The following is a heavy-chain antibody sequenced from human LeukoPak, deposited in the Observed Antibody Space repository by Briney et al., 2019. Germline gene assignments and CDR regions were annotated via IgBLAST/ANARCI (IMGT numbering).Heavy chain of an antibody. Sequence: PGGSLRLSCGASGFTFSHYGVHWVRQAPGKGLEWVAVISYDGSNKYYADSVKGRFTISRDNAKNSLYLQMNSLRAEDTALYHCARHVDFWSGRDAFDIWGQGTMVTVSS. V-gene: IGHV3-30*03. CDR3: ARHVDFWSGRDAFDI. CDR2: ISYDGSNK. J-gene: IGHJ3*02. CDR1: GFTFSHYG. D-gene: IGHD3-3*01.